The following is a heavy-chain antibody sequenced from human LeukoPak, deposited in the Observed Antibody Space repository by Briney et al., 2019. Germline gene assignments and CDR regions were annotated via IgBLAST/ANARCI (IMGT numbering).Heavy chain of an antibody. CDR1: GFTFSSYW. Sequence: GGSLRLSCAASGFTFSSYWMSWVRQAPGKGLEWVANIKQDGSEKYYVDSVKGRFTISRDNAKNSLYLQMNSLRAEDTAVYYCARGPHTVTTKGYFDYWGQGTLVTVSS. D-gene: IGHD4-17*01. V-gene: IGHV3-7*03. CDR2: IKQDGSEK. J-gene: IGHJ4*02. CDR3: ARGPHTVTTKGYFDY.